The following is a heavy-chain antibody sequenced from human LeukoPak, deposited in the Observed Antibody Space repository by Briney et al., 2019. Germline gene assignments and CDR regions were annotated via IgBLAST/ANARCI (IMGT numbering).Heavy chain of an antibody. CDR3: AREQSGTRGWYTVDY. CDR2: IGGNSERT. J-gene: IGHJ4*02. Sequence: GGSLRLSCVATGFSFSAYAITWVRQAPGKGMDWVSAIGGNSERTYYADSVRGRFTISRDNSKDTSYLQISSLRVEATAVYYCAREQSGTRGWYTVDYWGQGTLVADSS. CDR1: GFSFSAYA. D-gene: IGHD6-19*01. V-gene: IGHV3-23*01.